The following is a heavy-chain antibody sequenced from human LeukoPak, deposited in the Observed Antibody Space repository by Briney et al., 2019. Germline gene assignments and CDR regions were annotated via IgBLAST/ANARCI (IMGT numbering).Heavy chain of an antibody. Sequence: GASVKVSCKVSGYTLTELSMHWVRQAPGKGLEWMGGFDPEDGETIYAQKFQGRVTMTEDTSTDTAYMELSSLRSEDSAVYYCATEQSNQLLHYYGMDVWGQGTTVTVSS. CDR3: ATEQSNQLLHYYGMDV. CDR1: GYTLTELS. V-gene: IGHV1-24*01. D-gene: IGHD2-2*01. J-gene: IGHJ6*02. CDR2: FDPEDGET.